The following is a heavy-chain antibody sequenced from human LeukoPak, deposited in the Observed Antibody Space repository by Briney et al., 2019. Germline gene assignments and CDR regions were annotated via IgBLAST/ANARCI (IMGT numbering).Heavy chain of an antibody. Sequence: PGGSLRLSCAASGLTFDDYAMPWVRQAPGKGLEWVSGISWNSGSIGYADSVKGRFTISRDNAKNSLYLQMNSLRAEDTALYYCAKDRDWQYGSEASHFDYWGQGTLVTVSS. V-gene: IGHV3-9*01. CDR1: GLTFDDYA. D-gene: IGHD2-2*01. CDR2: ISWNSGSI. J-gene: IGHJ4*02. CDR3: AKDRDWQYGSEASHFDY.